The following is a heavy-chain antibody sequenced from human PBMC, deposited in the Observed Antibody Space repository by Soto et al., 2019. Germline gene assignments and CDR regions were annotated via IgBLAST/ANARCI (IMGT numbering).Heavy chain of an antibody. J-gene: IGHJ5*02. V-gene: IGHV6-1*01. CDR2: TYFSSKWYT. CDR3: ARGRVRIAARQENWFDP. Sequence: SQTLSLTCVISGDSVSRNSAAWNWIRQSPSRGLEWLGRTYFSSKWYTDYALSVKSRMTINPDTPRNQISLQLDSVTPEDTAVYYCARGRVRIAARQENWFDPWGQGTLATVPQ. D-gene: IGHD6-6*01. CDR1: GDSVSRNSAA.